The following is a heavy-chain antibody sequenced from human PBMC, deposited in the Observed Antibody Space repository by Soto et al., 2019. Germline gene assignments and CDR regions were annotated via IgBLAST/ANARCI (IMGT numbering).Heavy chain of an antibody. Sequence: QVQLVESGGGVVQPGRSLRLSCAASGFGFTFSSYGMHWVRQAPGKGLEWVAVISYDGTNKDHADSVKGRFTISRDNSRNALYLQMNNLRAEGTAVYYCAKFRPYNSGSRSAWHFDLWGRGTLVTVSS. CDR2: ISYDGTNK. CDR3: AKFRPYNSGSRSAWHFDL. CDR1: GFGFTFSSYG. D-gene: IGHD3-10*01. J-gene: IGHJ2*01. V-gene: IGHV3-30*18.